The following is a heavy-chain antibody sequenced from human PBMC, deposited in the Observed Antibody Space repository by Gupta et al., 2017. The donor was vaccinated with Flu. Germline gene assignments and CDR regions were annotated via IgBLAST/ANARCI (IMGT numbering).Heavy chain of an antibody. Sequence: SSYAMSWVRQAPGKGLEWVSAMSGSVGSTYYADSVKGRFTISSDNSKNTLYLQMNSLRAEDTAVYYCAKGHGWIQLWYTDYWGQGTLVTVSS. CDR1: SSYA. CDR3: AKGHGWIQLWYTDY. CDR2: MSGSVGST. D-gene: IGHD5-18*01. J-gene: IGHJ4*02. V-gene: IGHV3-23*01.